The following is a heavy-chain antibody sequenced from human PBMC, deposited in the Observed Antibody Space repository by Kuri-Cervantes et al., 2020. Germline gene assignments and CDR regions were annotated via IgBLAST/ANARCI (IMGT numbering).Heavy chain of an antibody. CDR3: ARVGPCSSTSCYSRFDY. Sequence: ESLKISCTFSDGSVSSGSYYWSWIRQPPGKGLEWIGYIYYSESTNYNPSLKSRVTISVDTSKNQFSLKLSSVTAADTAVYYCARVGPCSSTSCYSRFDYWGQGTLVTVSS. CDR1: DGSVSSGSYY. V-gene: IGHV4-61*01. CDR2: IYYSEST. J-gene: IGHJ4*02. D-gene: IGHD2-2*02.